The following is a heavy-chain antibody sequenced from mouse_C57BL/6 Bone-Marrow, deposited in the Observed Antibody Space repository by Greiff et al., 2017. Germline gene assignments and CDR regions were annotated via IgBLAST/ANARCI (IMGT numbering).Heavy chain of an antibody. Sequence: QVQLQQPGAELVKPGASVKMSCKASGYTFTSYWITWVKQRPGQGLEWIGDIYPGSGSTNYNEKFKSKATLTVDTSSSTAYMQLSSLTSEDSAVDDCAREGAYYSNIDYGGQGTTLTVSA. V-gene: IGHV1-55*01. D-gene: IGHD2-5*01. J-gene: IGHJ2*01. CDR3: AREGAYYSNIDY. CDR2: IYPGSGST. CDR1: GYTFTSYW.